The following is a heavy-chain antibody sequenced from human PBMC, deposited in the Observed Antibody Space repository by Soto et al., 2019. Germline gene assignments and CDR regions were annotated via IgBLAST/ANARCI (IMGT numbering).Heavy chain of an antibody. D-gene: IGHD3-16*01. CDR1: GFTVSTKY. V-gene: IGHV3-66*01. J-gene: IGHJ4*02. CDR3: PRERWAADY. CDR2: IYSGGST. Sequence: EVQLVESGGGLVQPGGSLRLSCAASGFTVSTKYMSWVRQAPGKGLEWVSVIYSGGSTFYADSVRGRFTISRDNSKNTVNLQMIRLRTEDTAVYYSPRERWAADYWGQGTLVTVSS.